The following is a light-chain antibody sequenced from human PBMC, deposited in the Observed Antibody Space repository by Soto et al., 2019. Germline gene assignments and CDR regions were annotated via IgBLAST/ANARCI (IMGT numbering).Light chain of an antibody. J-gene: IGKJ5*01. CDR3: QQCYSTPIT. V-gene: IGKV4-1*01. Sequence: DIVMTQSPDSLAVSLGERATINCKSGQSVLYSSNNKNYLAWYQQKPGQPPKLLIYWASTRESGVPDRFSGSGSGTDFTLTISSLQAEDVAVYYCQQCYSTPITFGQGTRMEIK. CDR1: QSVLYSSNNKNY. CDR2: WAS.